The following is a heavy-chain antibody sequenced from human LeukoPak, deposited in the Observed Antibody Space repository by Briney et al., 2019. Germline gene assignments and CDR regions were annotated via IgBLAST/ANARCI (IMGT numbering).Heavy chain of an antibody. CDR2: INHRGSN. CDR1: GGSFSGYY. CDR3: ARNPITKVRGVIYFDY. D-gene: IGHD3-10*01. V-gene: IGHV4-34*01. Sequence: SETLSITCAVYGGSFSGYYWSWIRQPPGKGLEWIGAINHRGSNNYNPSLKSRVTISVDTSKNQFSLQLSSVHAADTAVYYCARNPITKVRGVIYFDYRGQGTLVTVSS. J-gene: IGHJ4*02.